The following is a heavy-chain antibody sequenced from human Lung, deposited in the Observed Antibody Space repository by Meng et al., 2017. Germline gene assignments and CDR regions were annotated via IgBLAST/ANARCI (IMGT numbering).Heavy chain of an antibody. CDR1: GYTFTSYA. CDR2: INAGNGNT. Sequence: VRLVHAGAGVNKPGASVRVACKASGYTFTSYAMHWVRQAPGQMLEWMGWINAGNGNTKYSQKFQGRVTITRDTSASTAYMELSSLRSEDTAVYYCARGDYCGGDCYWFDYWGQGTLVTVSS. J-gene: IGHJ4*02. D-gene: IGHD2-21*02. CDR3: ARGDYCGGDCYWFDY. V-gene: IGHV1-3*01.